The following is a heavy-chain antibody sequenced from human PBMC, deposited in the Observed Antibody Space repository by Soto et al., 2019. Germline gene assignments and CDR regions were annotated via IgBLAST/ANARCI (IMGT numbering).Heavy chain of an antibody. Sequence: GGSLRLSCAASGFTFSSYAMSWVRQAPGKGLEWVSAISGSGGSTYYADSVKGRFTISRDNSKNTLYLQMNSLRAEDTAVYYCARDRLDGRVLRFLEWLLYYDYWGQGTLVTVSS. CDR3: ARDRLDGRVLRFLEWLLYYDY. CDR1: GFTFSSYA. V-gene: IGHV3-23*01. CDR2: ISGSGGST. J-gene: IGHJ4*02. D-gene: IGHD3-3*01.